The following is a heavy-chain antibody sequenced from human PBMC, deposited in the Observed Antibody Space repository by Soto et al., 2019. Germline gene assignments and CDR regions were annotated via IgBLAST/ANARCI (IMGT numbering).Heavy chain of an antibody. D-gene: IGHD3-10*01. Sequence: GGSLRLSCAASGFTFTAFGLHWVRQAPGKGLEWVGLISFDGTTKYFADSVRGRFTTSRDNSKNMLFLQLNSLRVEDTAVYYCAGHRDGGTYTYIDHWGPGTLVTVSS. V-gene: IGHV3-30-3*01. CDR3: AGHRDGGTYTYIDH. J-gene: IGHJ4*02. CDR1: GFTFTAFG. CDR2: ISFDGTTK.